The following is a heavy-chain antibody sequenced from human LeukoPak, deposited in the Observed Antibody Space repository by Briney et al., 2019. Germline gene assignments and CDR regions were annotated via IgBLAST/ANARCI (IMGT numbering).Heavy chain of an antibody. V-gene: IGHV4-4*02. D-gene: IGHD3-9*01. CDR2: IHRDGRT. CDR1: GVSISASEW. J-gene: IGHJ4*02. CDR3: GKTDIYFNPIDY. Sequence: SGTLSLTCAVSGVSISASEWWIWVRQPPGQGLEWIGEIHRDGRTRYNPSLTSRVTMSMDYSKNQFSLNVRFVTAADTAIYYCGKTDIYFNPIDYWGPGSLVTVSS.